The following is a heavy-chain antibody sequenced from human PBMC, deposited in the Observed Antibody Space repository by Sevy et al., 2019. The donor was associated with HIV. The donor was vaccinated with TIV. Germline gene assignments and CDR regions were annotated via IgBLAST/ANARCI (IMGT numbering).Heavy chain of an antibody. CDR2: INPNSGGT. CDR1: GYTFIGYY. V-gene: IGHV1-2*06. Sequence: ASVKVSCKASGYTFIGYYMHWVRQAPGQGLEWMGRINPNSGGTNYAQKFQGRVTMTRDTSISTAYMELSRLRSDDTAVYYCARDLLTIFGVVLNYYYGMDVWGQGTTVTVSS. D-gene: IGHD3-3*01. CDR3: ARDLLTIFGVVLNYYYGMDV. J-gene: IGHJ6*02.